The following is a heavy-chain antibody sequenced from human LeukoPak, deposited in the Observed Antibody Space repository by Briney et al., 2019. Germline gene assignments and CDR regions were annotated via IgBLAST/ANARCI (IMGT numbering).Heavy chain of an antibody. CDR2: IRYDGSNK. D-gene: IGHD5-18*01. J-gene: IGHJ4*02. Sequence: PGGSLRLSCAASGSTFSSYGMHWVRQAPGKGLEWVAFIRYDGSNKYYADSVKGRFTISGDNSKNTLYLQMNSLRAEDTAVYYCAKPVARTSYGYSGTDYWGQGTLVTVSS. CDR1: GSTFSSYG. V-gene: IGHV3-30*02. CDR3: AKPVARTSYGYSGTDY.